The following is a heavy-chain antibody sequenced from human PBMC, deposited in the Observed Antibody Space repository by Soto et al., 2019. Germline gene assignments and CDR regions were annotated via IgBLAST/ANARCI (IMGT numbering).Heavy chain of an antibody. CDR3: TTGEERNSNWYGEFVS. CDR1: GFTFKNFA. Sequence: GGSLRLSCAASGFTFKNFAMSWVRQAPGKGLEWVSAITGSGSNTNYADSVKGRFTISRDNSRNTVSLQMNSLRVEDTAVYYCTTGEERNSNWYGEFVSWGQGTRVTVSS. V-gene: IGHV3-23*01. J-gene: IGHJ4*02. CDR2: ITGSGSNT. D-gene: IGHD1-20*01.